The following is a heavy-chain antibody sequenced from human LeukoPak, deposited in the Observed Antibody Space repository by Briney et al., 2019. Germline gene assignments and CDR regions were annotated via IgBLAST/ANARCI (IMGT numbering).Heavy chain of an antibody. V-gene: IGHV3-33*01. D-gene: IGHD4-11*01. CDR1: GFIFSHHG. J-gene: IGHJ4*01. CDR3: ARDAQRGFDYSNSLKY. Sequence: PGGSLRLSCAASGFIFSHHGMHWVRQAPGKGLEWVGVIWSDGTNRFYADSVKGRFTISRDNSQNTVFLQMNSLRVKNTAIYYCARDAQRGFDYSNSLKYWGHGTLVTVSS. CDR2: IWSDGTNR.